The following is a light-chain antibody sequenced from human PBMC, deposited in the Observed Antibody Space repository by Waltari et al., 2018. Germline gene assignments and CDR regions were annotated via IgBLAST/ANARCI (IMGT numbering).Light chain of an antibody. CDR3: QQYYRSRT. Sequence: IVITQSLDSLAVSLGERAPIDCKSSQSVFNRSVNKNYLAWYQHKPEQPPQLLYSWAPTRECGVPDRFSASGSGTVFTLTINHLHAEDVAVYYCQQYYRSRTFGQGTKVEIK. CDR1: QSVFNRSVNKNY. CDR2: WAP. V-gene: IGKV4-1*01. J-gene: IGKJ1*01.